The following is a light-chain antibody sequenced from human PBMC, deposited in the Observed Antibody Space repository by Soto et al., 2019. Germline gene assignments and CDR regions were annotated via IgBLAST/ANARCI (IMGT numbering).Light chain of an antibody. V-gene: IGLV1-40*01. CDR1: SNIGAAYD. J-gene: IGLJ3*02. CDR2: GNS. CDR3: QSYDRNLRGWV. Sequence: QSVLAQPPSVSGAPGQRVTISCSNIGAAYDVHWYQQLPGTAPQLLIFGNSLRPSGVPDRFSGAKSGTSASLAITGLQAEDEADYYCQSYDRNLRGWVFGGGAKLPVL.